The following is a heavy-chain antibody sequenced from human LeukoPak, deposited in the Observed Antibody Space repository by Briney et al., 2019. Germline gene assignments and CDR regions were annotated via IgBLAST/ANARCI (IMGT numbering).Heavy chain of an antibody. CDR3: AKGGTDTSPIRQYPDY. V-gene: IGHV3-30*02. CDR2: MRYDGSSE. J-gene: IGHJ4*02. Sequence: GGSLRLSCAASGFTFSSYGMHWVRQAPGKGLEWVALMRYDGSSEYYADSVKGRFTIYRDNSKNTLYLQMNSLRAEDTAVYYCAKGGTDTSPIRQYPDYWGQGTLVTVSS. D-gene: IGHD2-15*01. CDR1: GFTFSSYG.